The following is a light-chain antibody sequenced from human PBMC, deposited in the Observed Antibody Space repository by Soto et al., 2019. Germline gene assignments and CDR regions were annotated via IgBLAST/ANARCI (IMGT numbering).Light chain of an antibody. Sequence: QSVLTQPASVSGSPGQSITLSCTGTSSDVGAYNYVSWYQQHPGKAPKLMIYDVINRPSGVSNRFSGSKSGNTASLTISGLQGEDDADYYCSLYRNSETLLFATGTK. V-gene: IGLV2-14*01. CDR2: DVI. CDR3: SLYRNSETLL. CDR1: SSDVGAYNY. J-gene: IGLJ1*01.